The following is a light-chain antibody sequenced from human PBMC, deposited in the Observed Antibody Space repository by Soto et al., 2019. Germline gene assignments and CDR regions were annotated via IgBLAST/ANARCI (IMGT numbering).Light chain of an antibody. Sequence: IVLTQSPGTLSLSPWERATLSCRASQSGSNNYLAWYQQKPGQAPRLLIYGASNRATGIPDRFSGSGSGTDFTLTISRLEPEDFAVYYCQQYGSSGTFGQGTKVDIK. V-gene: IGKV3-20*01. J-gene: IGKJ1*01. CDR3: QQYGSSGT. CDR1: QSGSNNY. CDR2: GAS.